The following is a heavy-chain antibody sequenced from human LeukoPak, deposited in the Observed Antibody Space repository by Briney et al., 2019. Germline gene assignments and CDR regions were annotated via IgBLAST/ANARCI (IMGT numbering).Heavy chain of an antibody. CDR1: GFTFSSYA. J-gene: IGHJ4*02. Sequence: GGSLRLSCAASGFTFSSYAMSWVRQAPGKGLEWVSAISGSGGSTYYADSVKGRFTISRDNSKNTLYLQMNSLRAEDTAVYYCAKRLLWFGELSSLDYWGQGNLVTVSS. D-gene: IGHD3-10*01. CDR2: ISGSGGST. CDR3: AKRLLWFGELSSLDY. V-gene: IGHV3-23*01.